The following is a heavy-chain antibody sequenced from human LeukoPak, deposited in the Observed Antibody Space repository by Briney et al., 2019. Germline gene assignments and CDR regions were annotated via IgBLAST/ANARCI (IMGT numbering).Heavy chain of an antibody. J-gene: IGHJ4*02. CDR1: GFTFGNYV. V-gene: IGHV3-30*03. Sequence: GGSLRLSCAASGFTFGNYVMHWVRHAPGKGLEWVALISYDGSNKYYADSVKGRFTISRDNAKNSLYLQMNSLRAEDTAVYYCARDRFSGSYPLDYWGQGTLVSVSS. CDR2: ISYDGSNK. D-gene: IGHD1-26*01. CDR3: ARDRFSGSYPLDY.